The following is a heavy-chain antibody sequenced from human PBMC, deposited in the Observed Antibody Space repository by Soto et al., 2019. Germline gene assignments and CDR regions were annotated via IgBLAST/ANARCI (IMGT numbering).Heavy chain of an antibody. D-gene: IGHD6-6*01. CDR1: GFTFSSYS. Sequence: GGSLRLSCAASGFTFSSYSMNWVRQAPGKGLEWVSSISSSSSYIYYADSVKGRFTISRDNAKNSLYLQMNSLRAEDTAVYYCAREGFFSVMRTYSSSAGFDYWGQGTLVTVSS. J-gene: IGHJ4*02. V-gene: IGHV3-21*01. CDR3: AREGFFSVMRTYSSSAGFDY. CDR2: ISSSSSYI.